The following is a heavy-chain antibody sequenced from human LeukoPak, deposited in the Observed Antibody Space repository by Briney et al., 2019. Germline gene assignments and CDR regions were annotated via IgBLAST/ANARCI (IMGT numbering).Heavy chain of an antibody. V-gene: IGHV3-30*02. CDR2: IRYDGSNK. D-gene: IGHD2-15*01. CDR3: ARDRRGYCSGGSCGRFDP. J-gene: IGHJ5*02. Sequence: GGSLRLSCAASGFTFSSYGMHWVRQAPGKGLEWVAFIRYDGSNKYYADSVKGRFTISRDNAKNSLYLQMNSLRAEDTAVYYCARDRRGYCSGGSCGRFDPWGQGTLVTVSS. CDR1: GFTFSSYG.